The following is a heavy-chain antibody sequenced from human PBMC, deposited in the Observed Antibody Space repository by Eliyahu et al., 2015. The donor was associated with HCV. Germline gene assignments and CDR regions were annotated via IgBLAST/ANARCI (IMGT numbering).Heavy chain of an antibody. CDR2: IFSGGST. Sequence: EVQLVESGGGLVQPGGSXRLSCAASGFTXSSNYMSWVRQAPGTGLEWVSIIFSGGSTYYAGSVRGRFTISRDNSKNTLYLQMNSLRPEDTAVYYCARGSSGTNYYYGMDVWGQGTTVTVSS. J-gene: IGHJ6*02. CDR1: GFTXSSNY. V-gene: IGHV3-66*02. CDR3: ARGSSGTNYYYGMDV. D-gene: IGHD1-1*01.